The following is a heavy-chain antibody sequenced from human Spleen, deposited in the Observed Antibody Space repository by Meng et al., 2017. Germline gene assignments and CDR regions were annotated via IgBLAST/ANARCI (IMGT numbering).Heavy chain of an antibody. J-gene: IGHJ4*02. CDR3: ARGPTTMAHDFDY. CDR1: GGSFSDYY. CDR2: INHSGST. V-gene: IGHV4-34*01. Sequence: QVQLRQWGEGLLKPSEALSLTCVVSGGSFSDYYWSWIRQPPGKGLEWIGEINHSGSTNYNPSLESRAAISVDMSQNNLSLKLSSVTAADSAVYYCARGPTTMAHDFDYWGQGTLVTVSS. D-gene: IGHD4-11*01.